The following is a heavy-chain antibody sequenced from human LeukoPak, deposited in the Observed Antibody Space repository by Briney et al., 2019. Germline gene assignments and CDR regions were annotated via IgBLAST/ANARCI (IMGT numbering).Heavy chain of an antibody. V-gene: IGHV4-4*09. D-gene: IGHD6-6*01. J-gene: IGHJ5*02. CDR3: ARQPSIAARHPSRNWFDP. Sequence: SETLSLTCTVSGGSISSYYWSWIRQPPGKGLEWIGYIYTSGSTNYNPSLKSRVTISVDTSKNQFSLKLSSVTAADTAVYYCARQPSIAARHPSRNWFDPWGQGTLVTVSS. CDR1: GGSISSYY. CDR2: IYTSGST.